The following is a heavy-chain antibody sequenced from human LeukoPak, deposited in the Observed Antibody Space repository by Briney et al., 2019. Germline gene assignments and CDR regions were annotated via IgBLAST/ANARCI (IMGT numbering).Heavy chain of an antibody. J-gene: IGHJ3*02. CDR1: GGSISSGGYY. CDR2: IYHSGST. CDR3: ARGRVSSSWYLTMDAFDI. D-gene: IGHD6-13*01. V-gene: IGHV4-30-2*01. Sequence: SETLSLTCTVSGGSISSGGYYWSWIRRPPGKGLEWIGYIYHSGSTYHNPSLKSRVTISVDRSKNQFSLKLSSVTAADTAVYYCARGRVSSSWYLTMDAFDIWGQGTMVTVSS.